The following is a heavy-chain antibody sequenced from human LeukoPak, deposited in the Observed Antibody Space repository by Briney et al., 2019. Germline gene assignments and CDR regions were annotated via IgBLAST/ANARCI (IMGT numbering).Heavy chain of an antibody. J-gene: IGHJ4*02. CDR1: GFTFSSSW. Sequence: AGGSLRLSCVTSGFTFSSSWMSWVRQAPGKGLEWVAYIKQDGSEKYYVDSVKGRFTISRDNAKNSLYLQMNSLRAEDTAVYYCARRDWYQIDYWGQGTLVTASS. D-gene: IGHD5-24*01. V-gene: IGHV3-7*03. CDR2: IKQDGSEK. CDR3: ARRDWYQIDY.